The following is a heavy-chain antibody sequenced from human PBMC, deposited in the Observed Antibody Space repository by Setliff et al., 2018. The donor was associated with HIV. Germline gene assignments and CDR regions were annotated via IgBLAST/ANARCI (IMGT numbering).Heavy chain of an antibody. J-gene: IGHJ6*03. CDR2: IHTSGST. V-gene: IGHV4-4*08. CDR3: ARVVYTYYYMDV. Sequence: PSETLSLTCTVSGDSSSNDYWTWVRQPPGKGLEWIGNIHTSGSTYYSPSLKSRLMISVDTSKNQFSLNMTSVTAADTAVYFCARVVYTYYYMDVWGKGTTVTVSS. CDR1: GDSSSNDY. D-gene: IGHD4-4*01.